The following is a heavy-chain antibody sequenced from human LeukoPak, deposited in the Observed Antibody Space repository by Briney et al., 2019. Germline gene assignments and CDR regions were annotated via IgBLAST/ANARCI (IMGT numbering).Heavy chain of an antibody. CDR1: GFTVSSNY. V-gene: IGHV3-53*01. D-gene: IGHD6-13*01. CDR2: IYSGSST. J-gene: IGHJ4*02. CDR3: AREGHSSTY. Sequence: GGPLRLXCAASGFTVSSNYMSWVRQAPGKELEWVSVIYSGSSTYYADSVKGRFTISRDNSKNTLYLQMNSLRAEDTAVYYCAREGHSSTYWGQGTLVTVSS.